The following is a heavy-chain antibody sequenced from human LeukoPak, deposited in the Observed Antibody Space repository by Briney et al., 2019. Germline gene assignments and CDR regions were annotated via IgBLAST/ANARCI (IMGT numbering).Heavy chain of an antibody. Sequence: GGSLRLSCVASGFTFSSYGMHGVRQAPGKGLEWVAVIWYDGSNKYYADSVKGRFTISRDNSKNTLYLKMNSLRAEDTAVYYCAKALAPSIAVAGTPIDYWGQGTLVTVS. D-gene: IGHD6-19*01. J-gene: IGHJ4*02. CDR2: IWYDGSNK. CDR1: GFTFSSYG. V-gene: IGHV3-33*06. CDR3: AKALAPSIAVAGTPIDY.